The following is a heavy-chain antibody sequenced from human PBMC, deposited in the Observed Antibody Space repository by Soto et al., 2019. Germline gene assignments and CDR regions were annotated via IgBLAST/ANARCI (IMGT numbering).Heavy chain of an antibody. Sequence: QVQLVESGGGVVQPGRSLRLSCAASGFTFSSYAMHWVRQAPGKGLEWVAVISYDGSNKYYAYSVKGRFTISRDNSKNKLYLQMNSVRAEDTAVYYCAREHKLVPFNEYYYYGMDVWGHGTTVTVSS. CDR3: AREHKLVPFNEYYYYGMDV. J-gene: IGHJ6*02. CDR1: GFTFSSYA. D-gene: IGHD6-6*01. CDR2: ISYDGSNK. V-gene: IGHV3-30-3*01.